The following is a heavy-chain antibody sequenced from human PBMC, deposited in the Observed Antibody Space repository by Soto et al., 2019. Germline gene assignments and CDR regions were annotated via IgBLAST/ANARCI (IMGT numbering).Heavy chain of an antibody. Sequence: SETLSLTCTVSGDSFSTSNYYWGWIRQPPGKGLEWIGNIFYGGGTGVTYYNPSLKSRVIISVDTSKNQFSLKLRSITAADTAFYFGARRGGGDSMFDSSGQGKRVTVYS. CDR3: ARRGGGDSMFDS. D-gene: IGHD4-17*01. CDR2: IFYGGGTGVT. CDR1: GDSFSTSNYY. J-gene: IGHJ4*02. V-gene: IGHV4-39*01.